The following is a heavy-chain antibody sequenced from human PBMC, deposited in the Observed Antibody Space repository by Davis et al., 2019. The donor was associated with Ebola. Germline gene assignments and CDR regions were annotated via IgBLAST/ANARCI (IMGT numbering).Heavy chain of an antibody. CDR3: ARITAGTSSFYTESRYCYYHMDV. D-gene: IGHD3-16*01. J-gene: IGHJ6*03. CDR2: IYYTGST. V-gene: IGHV4-39*07. CDR1: GGSISNYY. Sequence: SETLSLTCTVSGGSISNYYWGWIRQPPGKGHEWIGTIYYTGSTYYNPSLKSRVTISIETSKCLFSLKLSSVTAADTAVYYCARITAGTSSFYTESRYCYYHMDVWGKGTTVTVSS.